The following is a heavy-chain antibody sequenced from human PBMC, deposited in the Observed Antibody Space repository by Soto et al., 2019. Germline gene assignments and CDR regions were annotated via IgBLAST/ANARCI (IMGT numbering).Heavy chain of an antibody. CDR3: ARSPAGQTKIFDY. V-gene: IGHV4-59*01. CDR2: IYYSGST. J-gene: IGHJ4*02. CDR1: GGSISSYY. D-gene: IGHD6-13*01. Sequence: PSETLSLTCTVSGGSISSYYWSWIRQPPGKGLEWIGYIYYSGSTNYNPSLKSRVTISVDTSKNQFSLKLSSVTAADTAMYYCARSPAGQTKIFDYWGQGTLVTVSS.